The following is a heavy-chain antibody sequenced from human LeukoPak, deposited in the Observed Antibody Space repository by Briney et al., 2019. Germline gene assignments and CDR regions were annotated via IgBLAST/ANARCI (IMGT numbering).Heavy chain of an antibody. D-gene: IGHD1-26*01. CDR1: GFTFSSYW. J-gene: IGHJ4*02. CDR3: VTEVSGSFPT. V-gene: IGHV3-7*03. CDR2: IKQDESEK. Sequence: GGSLRLSCAVSGFTFSSYWMSWVRQAPGKGLEWVAIIKQDESEKYYVDSVKGRFTISRDNAKNSLFLQMNSLKSEDTAVYYCVTEVSGSFPTWGQGTLVTVSS.